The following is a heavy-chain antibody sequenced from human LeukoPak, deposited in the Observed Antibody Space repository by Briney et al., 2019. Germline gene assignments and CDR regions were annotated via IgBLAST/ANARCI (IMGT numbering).Heavy chain of an antibody. D-gene: IGHD3-22*01. V-gene: IGHV1-69*13. CDR1: GGTFSSYA. CDR2: IIPIFGTA. CDR3: AREITMTELRY. J-gene: IGHJ4*02. Sequence: ASVKVSCKASGGTFSSYAISWVRQAPGQGLEWMGGIIPIFGTANYAQKFQGRVTITADESASTAYMELSSLRSEDTAVYYCAREITMTELRYWGQGTLVTVSS.